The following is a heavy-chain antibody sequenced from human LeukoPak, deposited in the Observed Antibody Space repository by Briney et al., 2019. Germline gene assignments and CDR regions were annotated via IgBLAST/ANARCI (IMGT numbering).Heavy chain of an antibody. CDR2: IIPIFGTA. D-gene: IGHD3-3*01. V-gene: IGHV1-69*05. Sequence: ASVKVSCKASGGTFSSYAISWVRQAPGQGLEWMGGIIPIFGTANYAQKFQGRVTITTDESTSTAYMELSSMRSEDTAVYYCARVVSPNVGFLEWSHGWFDPWGQGTLVTVSS. CDR3: ARVVSPNVGFLEWSHGWFDP. J-gene: IGHJ5*02. CDR1: GGTFSSYA.